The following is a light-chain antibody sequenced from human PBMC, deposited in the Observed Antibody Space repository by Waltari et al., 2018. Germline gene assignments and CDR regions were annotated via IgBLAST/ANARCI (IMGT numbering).Light chain of an antibody. J-gene: IGKJ1*01. CDR1: QSVGSS. CDR3: QKYERLPAT. CDR2: GAS. Sequence: EVVLTQSPCTLSLSPGERATLSCRASQSVGSSLVWYQQKPGQAPRLLIYGASSRATGIPDRFSGSGSGTDFSLNISRLEPEDFAIYYCQKYERLPATFGQGTKVEIK. V-gene: IGKV3-20*01.